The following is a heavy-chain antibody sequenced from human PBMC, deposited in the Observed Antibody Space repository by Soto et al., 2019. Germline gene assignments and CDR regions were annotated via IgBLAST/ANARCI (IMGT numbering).Heavy chain of an antibody. V-gene: IGHV4-31*03. J-gene: IGHJ6*03. CDR3: ARVVPAAMPVFGYYYYMDV. D-gene: IGHD2-2*01. CDR1: GGSISSGGYY. Sequence: SETLSLTCTVSGGSISSGGYYWSWIRQHPGKGLEWIGYIYYSGSTYYNPSLKSRVTISVDTSKNQFSLKLSYVTAADTAVYYCARVVPAAMPVFGYYYYMDVWGKGTTVTVSS. CDR2: IYYSGST.